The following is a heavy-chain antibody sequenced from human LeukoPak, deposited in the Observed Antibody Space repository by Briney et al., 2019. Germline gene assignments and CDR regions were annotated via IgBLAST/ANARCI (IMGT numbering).Heavy chain of an antibody. CDR2: ISYDGSNK. CDR1: GFTFSSYG. D-gene: IGHD3-3*01. Sequence: GGSLRLSCAASGFTFSSYGMHWVRQAPGKGLEWVAVISYDGSNKYYADSVKGRFTISRDNSKNTLYLQMNSLRAEDTAVYYCARDDAALRIFDYWGQGTLVTVSS. CDR3: ARDDAALRIFDY. V-gene: IGHV3-30*03. J-gene: IGHJ4*02.